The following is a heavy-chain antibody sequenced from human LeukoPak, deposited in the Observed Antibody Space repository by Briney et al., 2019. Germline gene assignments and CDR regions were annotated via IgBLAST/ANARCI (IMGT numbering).Heavy chain of an antibody. CDR1: GGSISSSSYY. J-gene: IGHJ3*02. Sequence: SETLSLTCTVSGGSISSSSYYWGWIRQPPGKGLEWIGSIYYSGSTYYNPSLKSRVTISVDTSKNQFSLKLSSVTAADTAVYYCARDSHAYVQFFRSCDSSGYCAFDIWGQGTMVTVSS. CDR3: ARDSHAYVQFFRSCDSSGYCAFDI. D-gene: IGHD3-22*01. CDR2: IYYSGST. V-gene: IGHV4-39*07.